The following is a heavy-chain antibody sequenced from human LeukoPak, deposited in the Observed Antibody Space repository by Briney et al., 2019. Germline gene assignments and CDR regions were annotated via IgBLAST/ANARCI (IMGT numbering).Heavy chain of an antibody. CDR1: GFPFSDYG. Sequence: PGTSLRLSCAASGFPFSDYGMYWVRQAPGKGLEWLEVISHDGSNKYYADSVKGRFTISRDNSKSTLYLQMNSLRAEDTAVYSCARGGYSYGFLFDYWGQGTLVTVSS. D-gene: IGHD5-18*01. CDR2: ISHDGSNK. J-gene: IGHJ4*02. V-gene: IGHV3-30*03. CDR3: ARGGYSYGFLFDY.